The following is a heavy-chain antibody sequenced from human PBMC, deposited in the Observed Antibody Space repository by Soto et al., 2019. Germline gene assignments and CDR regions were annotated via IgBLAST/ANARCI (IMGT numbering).Heavy chain of an antibody. J-gene: IGHJ6*02. CDR1: GFTFSSYG. Sequence: GGSLRLSCAASGFTFSSYGMHWVRQAPGKGLEWVAVISYDGSNKYYADSVKGRFTISRDNSKNTLYLQMNSLRVEDTAVYYCAKDLAANVGPYHYYGMDVWGQGTTVTVSS. CDR3: AKDLAANVGPYHYYGMDV. CDR2: ISYDGSNK. V-gene: IGHV3-30*18. D-gene: IGHD2-15*01.